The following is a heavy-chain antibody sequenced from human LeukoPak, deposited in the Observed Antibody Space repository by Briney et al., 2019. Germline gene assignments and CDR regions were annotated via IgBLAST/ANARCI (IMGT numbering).Heavy chain of an antibody. V-gene: IGHV4-59*11. Sequence: SETLSLTCTVSGGSISSHYWSWIRQPPGKGLEWIGYIYYSGSTNYNPSLKSRVTISVDTSKNQFSLKLSSVTAADTAVYYCARASSSLRFDYWGQGTLVTVSP. CDR2: IYYSGST. CDR3: ARASSSLRFDY. CDR1: GGSISSHY. J-gene: IGHJ4*02. D-gene: IGHD6-6*01.